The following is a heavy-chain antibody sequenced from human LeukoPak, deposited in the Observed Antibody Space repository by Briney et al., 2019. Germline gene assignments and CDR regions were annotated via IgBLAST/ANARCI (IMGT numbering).Heavy chain of an antibody. Sequence: ASVKVSCKASGYTFTSYDINWVRQATGQGLEWMGWMNPNSGNTGYAQKFQGGVTMTRNTSISTAYMELSSLRSEDTAVYYCARGAAMVDYYYYGMDVWGQGTTVTVSS. V-gene: IGHV1-8*01. J-gene: IGHJ6*02. D-gene: IGHD5-18*01. CDR2: MNPNSGNT. CDR3: ARGAAMVDYYYYGMDV. CDR1: GYTFTSYD.